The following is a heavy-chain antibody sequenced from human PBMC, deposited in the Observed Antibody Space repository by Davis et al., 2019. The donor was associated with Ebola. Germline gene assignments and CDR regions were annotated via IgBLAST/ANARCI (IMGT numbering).Heavy chain of an antibody. CDR2: INHSGST. CDR1: GGSFSGYY. CDR3: AREQLFPSPTVTTNWFDP. D-gene: IGHD4-11*01. J-gene: IGHJ5*02. Sequence: PSETLSLTCAVYGGSFSGYYWSWIRQPPGKGLEWIGEINHSGSTNYNPSLKSRVTISVDTSKNQFSLKLSSVTAADTAVYYCAREQLFPSPTVTTNWFDPWGQGTLVTVSS. V-gene: IGHV4-34*01.